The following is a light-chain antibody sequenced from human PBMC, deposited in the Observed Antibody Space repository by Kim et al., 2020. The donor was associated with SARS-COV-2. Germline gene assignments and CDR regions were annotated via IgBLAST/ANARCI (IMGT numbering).Light chain of an antibody. CDR1: QTISNF. Sequence: DIQMTQSPSSVSASIGDRVTITCRASQTISNFLNWYLQKPGKAPKLLIYSASGLHTGVPSRFSGSGSETDFTLTISSLQPEDFATYFCQQSYITPFTFGPGTKVDIK. CDR3: QQSYITPFT. V-gene: IGKV1-39*01. CDR2: SAS. J-gene: IGKJ3*01.